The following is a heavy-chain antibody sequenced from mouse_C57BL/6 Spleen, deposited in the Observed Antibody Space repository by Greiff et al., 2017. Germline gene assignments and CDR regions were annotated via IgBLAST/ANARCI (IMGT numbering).Heavy chain of an antibody. Sequence: VQLQQPGAELVRPGSSVKLSCKASGYTFTSYWMHWVKQRPVQGLEWIGYIDPSDSDTHYNQKFKDKATLTVDKSSSTAYLQLSSLTSDDSAVYYCVREGGYYHDWGQGTTLTVSS. CDR2: IDPSDSDT. CDR3: VREGGYYHD. D-gene: IGHD2-3*01. J-gene: IGHJ2*01. CDR1: GYTFTSYW. V-gene: IGHV1-52*01.